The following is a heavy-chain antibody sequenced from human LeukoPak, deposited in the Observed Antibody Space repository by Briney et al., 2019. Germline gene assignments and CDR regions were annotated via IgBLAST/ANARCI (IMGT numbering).Heavy chain of an antibody. D-gene: IGHD3-10*02. V-gene: IGHV3-23*01. CDR1: GFTFSTYA. Sequence: PGGSLRLTCTASGFTFSTYAMSWVRQAPGKGLEWVSGLSGSGGSTYYAESVKGRFTISRDNSKNTLYLQMNSLRAEDTAVYYCAKDLGAVTLTMLGPFDSWGQGTLVTVSS. CDR2: LSGSGGST. J-gene: IGHJ4*02. CDR3: AKDLGAVTLTMLGPFDS.